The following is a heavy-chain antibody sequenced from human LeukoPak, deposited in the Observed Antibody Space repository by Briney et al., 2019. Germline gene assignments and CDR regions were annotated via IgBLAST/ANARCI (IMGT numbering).Heavy chain of an antibody. CDR2: ISSSGSNI. J-gene: IGHJ4*02. Sequence: GGSLRLSCAASGFTFSFFSMNWVRQAPGKGLEWVSSISSSGSNIYYADSVKGRFTISRDNAKNSLYLQMNSLRAEDTAVYYCARDYDSSGFYDYWGQGTLVTVSS. D-gene: IGHD3-22*01. V-gene: IGHV3-21*01. CDR3: ARDYDSSGFYDY. CDR1: GFTFSFFS.